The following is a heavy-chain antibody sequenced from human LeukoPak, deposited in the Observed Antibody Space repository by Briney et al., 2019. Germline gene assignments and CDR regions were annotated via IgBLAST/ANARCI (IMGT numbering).Heavy chain of an antibody. CDR1: GFTFSSYA. V-gene: IGHV3-30*04. Sequence: PGRSLRLSCAASGFTFSSYAMHWVRQAPGKGLEWVAVISYGGSDKYYADSVKGRFTISRDNSKNTLYVQMNSLRAEDTAVYYCAKEYSGHFSPFPSYFDYWGQGTLVTVSS. CDR2: ISYGGSDK. D-gene: IGHD1-26*01. J-gene: IGHJ4*02. CDR3: AKEYSGHFSPFPSYFDY.